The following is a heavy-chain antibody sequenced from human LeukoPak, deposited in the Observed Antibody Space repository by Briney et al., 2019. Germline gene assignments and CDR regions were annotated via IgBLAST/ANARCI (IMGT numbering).Heavy chain of an antibody. D-gene: IGHD3-22*01. V-gene: IGHV4-59*01. CDR2: IYYSGST. Sequence: SETLSLTCTVSGGSISSCYWSWIRQPPGKGLEWIGYIYYSGSTNYNPSLKSRVTISVDTSKNQFSLKLSSVTAADTAVYYCARDYYDSSGLGNWFDPWGQGTLVTVSS. CDR3: ARDYYDSSGLGNWFDP. CDR1: GGSISSCY. J-gene: IGHJ5*02.